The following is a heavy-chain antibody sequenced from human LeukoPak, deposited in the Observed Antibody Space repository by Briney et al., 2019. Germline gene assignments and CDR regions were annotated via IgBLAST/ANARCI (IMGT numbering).Heavy chain of an antibody. Sequence: ASVKVSCKASGYTFTGYYMHWVRQAPGQGLEWMGWINPNNGGTKYAQKFQGRVTMTRDTSISTAYMELSRLRSDDTAVYYCARDPLGGYSYGTSGFDYWGQGTLVTVSS. V-gene: IGHV1-2*02. J-gene: IGHJ4*02. CDR1: GYTFTGYY. D-gene: IGHD5-18*01. CDR3: ARDPLGGYSYGTSGFDY. CDR2: INPNNGGT.